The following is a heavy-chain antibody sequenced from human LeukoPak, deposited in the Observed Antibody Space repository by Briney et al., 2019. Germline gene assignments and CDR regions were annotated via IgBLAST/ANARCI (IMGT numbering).Heavy chain of an antibody. CDR1: GFTFSSYA. D-gene: IGHD3-16*01. CDR2: ISGSGGST. Sequence: GGSLRLSCAASGFTFSSYAMSWVRQAPGKGLEWVSAISGSGGSTYYADSVKGRFTISRDNSKNTLYLEMNSLRAEDTAVYYCAKTQGGSWGIFDYWGQGTLVTVSS. J-gene: IGHJ4*02. CDR3: AKTQGGSWGIFDY. V-gene: IGHV3-23*01.